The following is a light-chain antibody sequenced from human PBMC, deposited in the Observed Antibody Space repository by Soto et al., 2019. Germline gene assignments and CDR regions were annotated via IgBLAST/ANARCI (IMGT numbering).Light chain of an antibody. Sequence: EIVLTQSPGTLSLSPGERATLSCRASQSVSSSYLAWYQQKPGQAPRLRIYGASSRATGIPDRFSGSGSGTDFTLTISRLEPEDFAVYYCQQYDGLPLTFGGGTKVEIK. J-gene: IGKJ4*01. CDR1: QSVSSSY. V-gene: IGKV3-20*01. CDR3: QQYDGLPLT. CDR2: GAS.